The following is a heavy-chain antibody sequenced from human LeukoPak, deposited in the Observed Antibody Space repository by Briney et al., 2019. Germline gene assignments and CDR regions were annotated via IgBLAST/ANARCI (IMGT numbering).Heavy chain of an antibody. J-gene: IGHJ4*02. Sequence: PGGSLRLSGAASGFTVDSNYLSWVRQAPGKGLEWVSTSYTGGNTYYAASVKGRFTISRDFSKNTVFLHMNSLRAEETAMYYCARGDDSGYYDYFDYWGQGALVTVSS. CDR1: GFTVDSNY. D-gene: IGHD3-22*01. V-gene: IGHV3-53*01. CDR2: SYTGGNT. CDR3: ARGDDSGYYDYFDY.